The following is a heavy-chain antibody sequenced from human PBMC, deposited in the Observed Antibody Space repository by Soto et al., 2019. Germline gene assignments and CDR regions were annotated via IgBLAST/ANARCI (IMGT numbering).Heavy chain of an antibody. V-gene: IGHV4-59*01. J-gene: IGHJ4*02. Sequence: ASETLSLTCTVSGGSTSSYYWSWIRQPPGKGLEWIGYIYYSGSTNYNPSLKSRVTISADTSKNQFSLKLSSVTAADTAVYYCARGGPWSSYYDFFGWGDGADPFDYWGQGTLVTVYS. CDR1: GGSTSSYY. CDR2: IYYSGST. D-gene: IGHD3-16*01. CDR3: ARGGPWSSYYDFFGWGDGADPFDY.